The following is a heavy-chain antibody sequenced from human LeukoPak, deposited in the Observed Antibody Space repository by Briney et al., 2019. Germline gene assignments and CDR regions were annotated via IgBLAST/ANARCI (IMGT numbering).Heavy chain of an antibody. Sequence: ASVKVSCKASGYTFTGYYMHWVRQAPGQGLEWMGWINPYSGATNYAQKFQGRVTTTRDTSISTAYMDLRSLKSDDTAVYYCARAHIGNDLFIDYWGQGTLVTVSS. CDR2: INPYSGAT. D-gene: IGHD2-21*01. J-gene: IGHJ4*02. CDR1: GYTFTGYY. CDR3: ARAHIGNDLFIDY. V-gene: IGHV1-2*02.